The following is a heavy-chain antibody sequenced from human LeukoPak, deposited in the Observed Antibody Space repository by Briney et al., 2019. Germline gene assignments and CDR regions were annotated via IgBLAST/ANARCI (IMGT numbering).Heavy chain of an antibody. CDR2: IIPIFGTA. Sequence: SVKVSCKASGGTFSSYAISWVRQAPGQGLEWMGGIIPIFGTANYAQKFQGRVTITADKSTSTAYMELSSLRSEDTAVYYCARDPSRIAAAGNWGQGTLVTVSS. CDR3: ARDPSRIAAAGN. V-gene: IGHV1-69*06. D-gene: IGHD6-13*01. J-gene: IGHJ4*02. CDR1: GGTFSSYA.